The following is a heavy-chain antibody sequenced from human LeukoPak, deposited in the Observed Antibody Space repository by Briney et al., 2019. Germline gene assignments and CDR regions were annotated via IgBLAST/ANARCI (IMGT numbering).Heavy chain of an antibody. CDR1: GGSISSHY. CDR3: ARGSWSGYSDYYYYYMDV. J-gene: IGHJ6*03. Sequence: SETLSLTCTVSGGSISSHYWSWIRQPPGKGLGWIGYIYYSGSTNYNPSLKGRVTISVDTSKNQFSLKLSSVTAADTAVYYCARGSWSGYSDYYYYYMDVWGKGTTVTVSS. D-gene: IGHD3-3*01. V-gene: IGHV4-59*11. CDR2: IYYSGST.